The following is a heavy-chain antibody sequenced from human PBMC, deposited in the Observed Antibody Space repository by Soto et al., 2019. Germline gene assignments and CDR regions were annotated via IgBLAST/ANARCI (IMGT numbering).Heavy chain of an antibody. Sequence: RASVKVSCKASGYTFTSYAMHWVRQAPGQRLEWMGWINAGNGNTKYSQKFQGRVTITRDTSASTAYMELSSLRSEDTAVYYCAFRADYDYGMDVWGQGTTVTV. CDR2: INAGNGNT. J-gene: IGHJ6*02. V-gene: IGHV1-3*01. CDR3: AFRADYDYGMDV. CDR1: GYTFTSYA.